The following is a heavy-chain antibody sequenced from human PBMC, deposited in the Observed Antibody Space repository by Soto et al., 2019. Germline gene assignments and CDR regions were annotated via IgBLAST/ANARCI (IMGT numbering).Heavy chain of an antibody. V-gene: IGHV3-53*01. CDR2: LYADGST. CDR1: GFPIKVTY. J-gene: IGHJ2*01. CDR3: ARTAEGDTPRTHWYFDL. Sequence: GGSLRLSCAASGFPIKVTYLSWVRQAPGKGLEWLSVLYADGSTYYIDSVKGRFRISRDNAKNTLYLQMDNLGADDTAMYFCARTAEGDTPRTHWYFDLWGRGTPVTVSS. D-gene: IGHD6-25*01.